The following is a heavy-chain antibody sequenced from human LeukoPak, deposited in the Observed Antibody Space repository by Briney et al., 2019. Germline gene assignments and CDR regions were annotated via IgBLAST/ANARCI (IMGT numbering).Heavy chain of an antibody. V-gene: IGHV3-33*06. Sequence: PGRSLRLSCTASGVPFNYYGMHWVRQAPGKGLEWVAVIWYDGSYTSYADSVKGRFTISRDNSKNTVYLQMNSLRAEDTAVYYCAKDERPLLGAINTMDSWGQGTLVTVSS. CDR3: AKDERPLLGAINTMDS. CDR2: IWYDGSYT. CDR1: GVPFNYYG. D-gene: IGHD1-26*01. J-gene: IGHJ4*02.